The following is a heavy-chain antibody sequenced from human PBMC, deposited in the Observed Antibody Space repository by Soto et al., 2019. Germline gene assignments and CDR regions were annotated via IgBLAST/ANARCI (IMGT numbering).Heavy chain of an antibody. D-gene: IGHD6-6*01. CDR2: INHSGST. V-gene: IGHV4-34*01. CDR1: GGSFSGYY. J-gene: IGHJ6*02. CDR3: ARIIAARPGPYYYYGMDV. Sequence: QVQLQQWGAGLLKPSETLSLTCAVYGGSFSGYYWSWIRQPPGKGLAWNGEINHSGSTNYNPSLKSRVTISVDTSKNQFSLKLSSVTAADTAVYYCARIIAARPGPYYYYGMDVWGQGTTVTVSS.